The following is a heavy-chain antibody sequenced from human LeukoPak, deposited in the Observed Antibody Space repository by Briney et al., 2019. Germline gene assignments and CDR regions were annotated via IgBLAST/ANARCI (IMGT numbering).Heavy chain of an antibody. CDR2: IRYDGSNK. CDR1: GFTFSSYG. D-gene: IGHD3-16*02. J-gene: IGHJ4*02. Sequence: GRSLRLSCAASGFTFSSYGMHWVRQAPGKGLEWVAVIRYDGSNKYYADSVKGRFTISRDNSKNTLYLQMNSLRAEDTAVYYCAREVELSADYWGQGTLVTVSS. V-gene: IGHV3-33*01. CDR3: AREVELSADY.